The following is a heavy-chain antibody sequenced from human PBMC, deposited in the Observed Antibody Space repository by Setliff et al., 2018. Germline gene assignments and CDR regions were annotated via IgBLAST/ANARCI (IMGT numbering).Heavy chain of an antibody. Sequence: PSETLSLTCTVSGGSISNYYWSWIRQSPGKGLEWIGFIYYNGRSDHNPSFQSRATMSVDRSKNQFSLNLRAMTAADTAVYYCAREGGGSGWTPDSWGQGTLVTVS. CDR3: AREGGGSGWTPDS. CDR2: IYYNGRS. CDR1: GGSISNYY. D-gene: IGHD6-19*01. J-gene: IGHJ4*02. V-gene: IGHV4-59*01.